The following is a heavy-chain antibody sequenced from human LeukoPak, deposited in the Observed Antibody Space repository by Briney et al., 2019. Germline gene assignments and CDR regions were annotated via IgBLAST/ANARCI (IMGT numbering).Heavy chain of an antibody. CDR2: MNPNSGNT. J-gene: IGHJ6*03. D-gene: IGHD4-23*01. Sequence: GASVTVSFKSSVYTFTSYDINWVRQATGQGLEWMGWMNPNSGNTGYAQKFQGRVTITRNTSISTAYMELSSLRSEDTAVYYCARGRRTVVTPGYYYYYMDVWGKGTTVTVSS. CDR1: VYTFTSYD. CDR3: ARGRRTVVTPGYYYYYMDV. V-gene: IGHV1-8*03.